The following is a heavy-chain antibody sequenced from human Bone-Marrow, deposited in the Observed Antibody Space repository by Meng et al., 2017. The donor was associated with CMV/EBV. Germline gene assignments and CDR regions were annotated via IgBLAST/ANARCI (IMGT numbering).Heavy chain of an antibody. CDR3: ARGISIAAAGFDP. CDR2: ISYDGSNK. D-gene: IGHD6-13*01. CDR1: GVTFSSYA. V-gene: IGHV3-30-3*01. J-gene: IGHJ5*02. Sequence: GGSLRLSCAASGVTFSSYAMHWVRQAPGKGLEWVAVISYDGSNKYYADSVKGRFTISRDNSKNTLYVQMNSLRGEDTAVYYCARGISIAAAGFDPWGQGTMVTVSS.